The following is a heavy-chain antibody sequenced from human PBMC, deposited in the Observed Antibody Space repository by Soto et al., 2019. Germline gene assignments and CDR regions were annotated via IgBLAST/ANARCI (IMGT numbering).Heavy chain of an antibody. CDR2: ISSNGGST. V-gene: IGHV3-64*01. D-gene: IGHD3-10*01. Sequence: EVQLVESGGGLVQPGGSLRLSCAASGFTFSSYAMHWVRQAPGKGLEYVSAISSNGGSTYYANSVKGRFTISRDNSKNTLYPQMGSLRAEDMAVYYCARDRGRSGSGSYSFDYWGQGTLVTVSS. J-gene: IGHJ4*02. CDR1: GFTFSSYA. CDR3: ARDRGRSGSGSYSFDY.